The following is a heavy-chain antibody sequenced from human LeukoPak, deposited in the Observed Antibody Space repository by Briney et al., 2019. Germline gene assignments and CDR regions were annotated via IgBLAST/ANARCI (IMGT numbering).Heavy chain of an antibody. D-gene: IGHD2-21*02. J-gene: IGHJ6*02. CDR2: INHSGST. Sequence: SETLSLTCAVYGGSLSGYYWSWIRQPPGKGLEWIGEINHSGSTNYNPSLKSRVTISVDTSKNQFSLKLSSVTAADTAVYYCARAFCGGDCYSYYYGMDVWGQGTTVTVSS. CDR1: GGSLSGYY. V-gene: IGHV4-34*01. CDR3: ARAFCGGDCYSYYYGMDV.